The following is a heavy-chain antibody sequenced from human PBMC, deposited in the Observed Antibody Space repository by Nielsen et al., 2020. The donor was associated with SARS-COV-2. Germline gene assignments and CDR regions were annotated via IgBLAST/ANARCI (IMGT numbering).Heavy chain of an antibody. CDR2: IDPSDSYI. CDR3: ARHSNYYGSGTMSGWFDP. D-gene: IGHD3-10*01. Sequence: GEFLKISCKASGDGLSSYWISWVRQMPGKGPEWMGRIDPSDSYINYSPSFQGHVTISADKSISTAYLQWSSLKASDTAMYYCARHSNYYGSGTMSGWFDPWGQGTLVTVSS. V-gene: IGHV5-10-1*01. CDR1: GDGLSSYW. J-gene: IGHJ5*02.